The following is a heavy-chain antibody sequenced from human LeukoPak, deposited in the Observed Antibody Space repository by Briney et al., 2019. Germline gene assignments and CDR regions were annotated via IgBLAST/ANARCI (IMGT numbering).Heavy chain of an antibody. CDR2: ISSSSSYI. CDR1: GFTFSSYS. D-gene: IGHD6-19*01. V-gene: IGHV3-21*01. CDR3: ARTPYSRGWEPFDY. Sequence: PGGSLRPSCAASGFTFSSYSMNWVRQAPGKGLEWVSSISSSSSYIYYADSVKGRFTISRDNANNSLYLQMNSLSAEDTAVYYCARTPYSRGWEPFDYWGQGTLVTVSS. J-gene: IGHJ4*02.